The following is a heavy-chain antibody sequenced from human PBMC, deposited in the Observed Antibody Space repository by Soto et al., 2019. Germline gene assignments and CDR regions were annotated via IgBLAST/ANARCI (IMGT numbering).Heavy chain of an antibody. CDR1: GGSFSGYY. V-gene: IGHV4-34*01. CDR2: INHSGST. Sequence: SETLSLTCAVYGGSFSGYYWSWIRQPPGKGLEWIGEINHSGSTNYNPSLKSRVTISVDTSKNQFSLKLSSVTAADTAVYYCARTGYLRYFDWLPPGYYMDVWGKGTTVTVSS. CDR3: ARTGYLRYFDWLPPGYYMDV. D-gene: IGHD3-9*01. J-gene: IGHJ6*03.